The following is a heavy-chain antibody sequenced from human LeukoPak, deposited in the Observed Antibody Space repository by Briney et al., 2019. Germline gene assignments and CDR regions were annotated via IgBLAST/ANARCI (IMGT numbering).Heavy chain of an antibody. D-gene: IGHD5-18*01. CDR1: GYTFTSYG. CDR3: ARRIQLWLGDDAFDI. V-gene: IGHV1-18*01. Sequence: GASVNVSCKASGYTFTSYGISWVRQAPGQGLEWMGWISAYNGNTNYAQKLQGRVTMTTDTSTSTAYMELRSLRSDDTAVYYCARRIQLWLGDDAFDIWGQGTMVTVSS. CDR2: ISAYNGNT. J-gene: IGHJ3*02.